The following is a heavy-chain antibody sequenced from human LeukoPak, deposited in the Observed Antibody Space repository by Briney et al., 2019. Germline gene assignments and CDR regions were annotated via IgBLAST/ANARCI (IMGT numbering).Heavy chain of an antibody. J-gene: IGHJ4*02. D-gene: IGHD1-7*01. CDR1: GFIFSYCA. Sequence: QPGGSLRLSCTASGFIFSYCAMHWVRQAPGKGLEWVAIISYDGADENSADSVEGRFTISRDNSMNTLYLQMNSLRHEDTAVYFCARGGVVTGTKYALEYWGQGTLVTASS. V-gene: IGHV3-30*01. CDR3: ARGGVVTGTKYALEY. CDR2: ISYDGADE.